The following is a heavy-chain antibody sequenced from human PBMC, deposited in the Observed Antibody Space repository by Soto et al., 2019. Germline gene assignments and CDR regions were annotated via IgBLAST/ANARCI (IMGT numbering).Heavy chain of an antibody. Sequence: QVQLVESGGGVVQPGRSLRLSCVASGFTFSSYGMHWVCQAPDKGLEWVAAIWYDGSNKYYADSVKGRFTISRDNSKNTLYLQMNSLRAEDTAVYYCARDRTSRGYYSYGMDVWGQGTTVTVSS. D-gene: IGHD2-2*01. CDR2: IWYDGSNK. J-gene: IGHJ6*02. CDR1: GFTFSSYG. CDR3: ARDRTSRGYYSYGMDV. V-gene: IGHV3-33*01.